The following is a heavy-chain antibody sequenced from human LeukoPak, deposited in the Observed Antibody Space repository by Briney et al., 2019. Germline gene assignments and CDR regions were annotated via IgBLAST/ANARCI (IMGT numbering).Heavy chain of an antibody. CDR3: ARDPGGHCDGHSCWGSRIDP. CDR2: IYCTGST. Sequence: SETLCLTCTVSGASISSSSYYWGWIRQPPGKGLEWIGMIYCTGSTYYNPSLKSRLTISIDTSKKQFSLKLTSVTAADTAVYYCARDPGGHCDGHSCWGSRIDPWGQGTLVTVSS. J-gene: IGHJ5*02. CDR1: GASISSSSYY. V-gene: IGHV4-39*07. D-gene: IGHD2-15*01.